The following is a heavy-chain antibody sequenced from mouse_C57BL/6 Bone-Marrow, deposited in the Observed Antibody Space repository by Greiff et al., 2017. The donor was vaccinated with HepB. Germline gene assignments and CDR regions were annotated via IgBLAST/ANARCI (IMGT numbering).Heavy chain of an antibody. CDR1: GYSITSGYY. Sequence: EVQRVESGPGLVKPSQSLSLTCSVTGYSITSGYYWNWIRQFPGNKLEWMGYISYDGSNNYNPSLKNRISITRDTSKNQFFLKLNSVTTEDTATYYCARERLYLYAMDYWGQGTSVTVSS. J-gene: IGHJ4*01. D-gene: IGHD5-1*01. V-gene: IGHV3-6*01. CDR3: ARERLYLYAMDY. CDR2: ISYDGSN.